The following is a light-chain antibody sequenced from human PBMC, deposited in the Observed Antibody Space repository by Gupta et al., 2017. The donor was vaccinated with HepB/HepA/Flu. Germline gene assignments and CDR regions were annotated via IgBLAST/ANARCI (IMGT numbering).Light chain of an antibody. CDR3: QQTDGTPCT. V-gene: IGKV1-39*01. CDR2: RAC. J-gene: IGKJ2*02. Sequence: DIQMTQSPSSLSASVGDRVTITCRASQGISSYLSWYQQKPGTAPKLLIYRACRLQSGVPSRFSGSGSGTDFTLTITRRQPEDSATYCCQQTDGTPCTFGQGPQMEIK. CDR1: QGISSY.